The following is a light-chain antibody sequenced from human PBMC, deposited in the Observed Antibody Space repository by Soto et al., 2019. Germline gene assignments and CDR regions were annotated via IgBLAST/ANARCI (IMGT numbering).Light chain of an antibody. Sequence: DIQLTQSPPTLSASVGDRVSMTCRASQSITNRLAWYQQKPGKAPNLLIYKASSLESGVPSRFSGSGSGTEFTLTIRGLQPDDFATYYFQQYDTYPSFGPGTRVDIK. J-gene: IGKJ3*01. CDR3: QQYDTYPS. CDR1: QSITNR. V-gene: IGKV1-5*03. CDR2: KAS.